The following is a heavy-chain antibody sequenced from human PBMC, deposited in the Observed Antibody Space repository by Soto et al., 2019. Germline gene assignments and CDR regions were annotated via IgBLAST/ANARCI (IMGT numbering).Heavy chain of an antibody. Sequence: GGSLRLSCAASGFTFSSYGMHWVRQAPGKGLEWVAVIWYDGSNKYYADSVKGRFTISRDNSKNTLYLQMNSLRAEDTAVYYCARDPVRRSSSWSGDFDYWGQGTLVTVSS. D-gene: IGHD6-13*01. CDR3: ARDPVRRSSSWSGDFDY. V-gene: IGHV3-33*01. J-gene: IGHJ4*02. CDR2: IWYDGSNK. CDR1: GFTFSSYG.